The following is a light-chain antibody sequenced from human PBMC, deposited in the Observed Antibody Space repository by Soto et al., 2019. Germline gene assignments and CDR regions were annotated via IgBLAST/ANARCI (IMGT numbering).Light chain of an antibody. CDR3: ATGDASLNGWV. J-gene: IGLJ2*01. V-gene: IGLV1-44*01. CDR2: TDN. Sequence: QSALTQPPSASGTPGQRVTISCSGSSSNIGSYTVNWYQQLPGTAPKLLIYTDNQRPSGVPDRFSGSKSGTSASLAISGLQSEDEADYYCATGDASLNGWVFGGGTKLTVL. CDR1: SSNIGSYT.